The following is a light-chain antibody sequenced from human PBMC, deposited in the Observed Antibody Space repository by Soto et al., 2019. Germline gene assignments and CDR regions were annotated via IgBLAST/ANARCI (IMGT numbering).Light chain of an antibody. CDR1: QGISSY. CDR2: AAS. J-gene: IGKJ5*01. CDR3: QQLNSFPIT. V-gene: IGKV1-9*01. Sequence: DIQLTQSPSFLSASVGDRVTITCRASQGISSYLAWYQQKPGKAPKVLIYAASNLQSGVPSRFSGSGSGTEFTLTISSLQPEDFATYYCQQLNSFPITFGQGTRLEIK.